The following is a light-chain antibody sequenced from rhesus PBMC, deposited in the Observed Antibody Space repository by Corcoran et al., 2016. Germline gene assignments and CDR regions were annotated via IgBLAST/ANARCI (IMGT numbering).Light chain of an antibody. Sequence: DIQMTQSPSSLSASVGDTVTITCRASQGISSYLNWFQQKPGKAPKLLIYDASSLESGVPSRFSGSGSGTDCTLTISSLQPEDFAAYYWLQHNSYPYSFGQGTKVEIK. CDR2: DAS. J-gene: IGKJ2*01. CDR1: QGISSY. CDR3: LQHNSYPYS. V-gene: IGKV1-28*03.